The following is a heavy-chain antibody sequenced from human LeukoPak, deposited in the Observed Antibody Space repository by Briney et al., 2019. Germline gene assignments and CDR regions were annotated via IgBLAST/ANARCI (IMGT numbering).Heavy chain of an antibody. CDR3: ARDRAGNDAFDI. CDR1: GYTFPSYA. CDR2: ISTYNGNT. Sequence: ASVKVSCKASGYTFPSYAISWVRQAPGQGLEWMGWISTYNGNTNYAQKFQDRVTMTTDISTGTAYMELRSLRSDDTAVYYCARDRAGNDAFDIWGQGTMVTVSS. V-gene: IGHV1-18*01. J-gene: IGHJ3*02. D-gene: IGHD6-19*01.